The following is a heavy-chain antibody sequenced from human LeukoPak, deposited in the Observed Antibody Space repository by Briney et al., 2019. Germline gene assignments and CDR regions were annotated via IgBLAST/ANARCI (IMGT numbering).Heavy chain of an antibody. CDR2: ISSSSSTI. J-gene: IGHJ4*02. CDR3: ASMSPYYYDSSGYYPFDY. CDR1: GFTFSSYS. D-gene: IGHD3-22*01. Sequence: GGSLRLSCAASGFTFSSYSMNWVRQAPGKGLEWVSYISSSSSTIYYADSVKGRFTISRDNVKNSLYLQMNSLRAEDTAVYYCASMSPYYYDSSGYYPFDYWGQGTLVTVSS. V-gene: IGHV3-48*01.